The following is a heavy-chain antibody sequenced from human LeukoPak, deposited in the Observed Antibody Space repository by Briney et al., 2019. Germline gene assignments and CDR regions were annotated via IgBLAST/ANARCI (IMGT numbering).Heavy chain of an antibody. V-gene: IGHV3-30*18. CDR2: ISYDGSNK. J-gene: IGHJ6*02. Sequence: GGSLRLSCAATGFTFSSYGMYWVRQAPGKGLEWVALISYDGSNKNYADSVKGRFTISRDNSKNTLYLQMSSLRAEDTAVYYCAKDPYCTNGVCYYYYGMDVWGQGTTVTVSS. CDR3: AKDPYCTNGVCYYYYGMDV. D-gene: IGHD2-8*01. CDR1: GFTFSSYG.